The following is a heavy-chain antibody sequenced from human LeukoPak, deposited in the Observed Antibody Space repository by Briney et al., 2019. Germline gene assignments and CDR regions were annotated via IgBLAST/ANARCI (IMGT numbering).Heavy chain of an antibody. CDR1: GGSLSGYY. CDR2: INHSGST. CDR3: ARQWLVSPLFDY. D-gene: IGHD6-19*01. Sequence: PSETLSLTCAVYGGSLSGYYWSWIRQPPGKGLEWIGEINHSGSTNYNPSLKSRVTISVDTSKNQLSLKLSSMTAADTAVYYCARQWLVSPLFDYWGQGTLVTVSS. J-gene: IGHJ4*02. V-gene: IGHV4-34*01.